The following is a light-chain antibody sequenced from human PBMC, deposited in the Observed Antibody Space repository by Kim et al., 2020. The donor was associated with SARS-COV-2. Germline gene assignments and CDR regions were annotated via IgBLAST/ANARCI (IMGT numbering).Light chain of an antibody. V-gene: IGKV3-15*01. Sequence: SPGERATLSCRARQSVGTKAAWYQQKPGQAPRLLMYGASIRATGIPARFSGSGSGTEFTLTISSLQSEDVAIYYCLQYQDWPPWTFGQGTKVDIK. CDR3: LQYQDWPPWT. CDR1: QSVGTK. J-gene: IGKJ1*01. CDR2: GAS.